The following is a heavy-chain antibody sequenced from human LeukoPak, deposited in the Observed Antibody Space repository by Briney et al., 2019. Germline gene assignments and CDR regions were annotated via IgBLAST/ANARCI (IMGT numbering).Heavy chain of an antibody. Sequence: ASVKVSCKASGYTFTSYGISWVRQAPGQGLEWMGWISAYNGNTNYAQKLQGRVTMTTDTSTSTAYTELRSLRSDDTALHYCARGFYYYDSSGYGGDDYWGQGTLVTVSS. CDR2: ISAYNGNT. CDR1: GYTFTSYG. V-gene: IGHV1-18*01. J-gene: IGHJ4*02. D-gene: IGHD3-22*01. CDR3: ARGFYYYDSSGYGGDDY.